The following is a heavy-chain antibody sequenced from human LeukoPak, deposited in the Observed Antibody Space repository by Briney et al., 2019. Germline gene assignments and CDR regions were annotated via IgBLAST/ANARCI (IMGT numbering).Heavy chain of an antibody. J-gene: IGHJ5*02. V-gene: IGHV4-59*01. CDR2: IYHSGST. D-gene: IGHD2-2*01. Sequence: SETLSLTCSVSGGSIRSYYWSWIRQPSGKGLEWIGYIYHSGSTDYNPSLKSRVTISLDTSKNQFSLKLSSVTAADTAVYYCARVLCLGYCSSTSWGSGFDPWGQGTLVTVSS. CDR3: ARVLCLGYCSSTSWGSGFDP. CDR1: GGSIRSYY.